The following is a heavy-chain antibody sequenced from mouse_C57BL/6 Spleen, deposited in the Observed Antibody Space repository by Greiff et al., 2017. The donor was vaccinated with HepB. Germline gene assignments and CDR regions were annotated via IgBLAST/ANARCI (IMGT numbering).Heavy chain of an antibody. Sequence: VQLQQPGAELVRPGSSVKLSCKASGYTFTSYWMDWVKQRPGQGLEWIGNIYPSDSETHYNQKFKDKATLTVDKSSSTAYMQLSSLTSEDSAVYYCARKRDYGYDDWFAYWGQGTLVTVSA. CDR3: ARKRDYGYDDWFAY. D-gene: IGHD2-2*01. V-gene: IGHV1-61*01. CDR2: IYPSDSET. CDR1: GYTFTSYW. J-gene: IGHJ3*01.